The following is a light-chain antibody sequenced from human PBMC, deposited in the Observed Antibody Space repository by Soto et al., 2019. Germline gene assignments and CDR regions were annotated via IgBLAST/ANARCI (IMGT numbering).Light chain of an antibody. CDR1: QSISACY. J-gene: IGKJ2*01. CDR3: QQYATSPFT. V-gene: IGKV3-20*01. CDR2: GAS. Sequence: EIVLTQSPGTLSLSPGERATLSCRASQSISACYLAWYQQRPGQSPRLLISGASTRATGVPDRFSGSGSETDFTLTITRLEPEDFAVYFCQQYATSPFTFGPGTKLQIK.